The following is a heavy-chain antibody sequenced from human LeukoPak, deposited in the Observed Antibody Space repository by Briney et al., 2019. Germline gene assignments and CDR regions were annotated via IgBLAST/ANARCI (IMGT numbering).Heavy chain of an antibody. CDR2: INPNSGGT. J-gene: IGHJ4*02. CDR3: ARDGTWYYYGSGSPPLFDY. V-gene: IGHV1-2*02. D-gene: IGHD3-10*01. CDR1: GYTFTGYY. Sequence: GASVKVSCKASGYTFTGYYMHWVRQAPGQGLEWMGWINPNSGGTNYAQKFQGRVTMTRVTSISTAYMELSRLRSDDTAVYYCARDGTWYYYGSGSPPLFDYWGQGTLVTVSS.